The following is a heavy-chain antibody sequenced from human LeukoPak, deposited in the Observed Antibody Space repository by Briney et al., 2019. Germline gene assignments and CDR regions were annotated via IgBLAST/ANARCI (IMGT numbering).Heavy chain of an antibody. Sequence: ASVKVCCKASGYTFNGYYMHWVRQAPGQGLEWMGCINPNSGGTNYAQKFQGWVTMTRDTSISTAYMELSRLRSDDTAVYYCARGFSYDTANAFDIWGQGTMVTVSS. D-gene: IGHD5-12*01. CDR3: ARGFSYDTANAFDI. V-gene: IGHV1-2*04. CDR1: GYTFNGYY. J-gene: IGHJ3*02. CDR2: INPNSGGT.